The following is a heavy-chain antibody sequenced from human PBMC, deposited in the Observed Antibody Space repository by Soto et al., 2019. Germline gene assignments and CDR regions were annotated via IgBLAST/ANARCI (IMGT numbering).Heavy chain of an antibody. CDR3: ARGYYDSSGQSNTFDI. CDR1: GASISSSY. J-gene: IGHJ3*02. Sequence: PPETLSLTCTGSGASISSSYWSWVRQSPGKGLEWIGYVYYSGSTNYNPSLKSRVTISVDTSKNQFSLKLSSVTAADTAIYYCARGYYDSSGQSNTFDIWGQGTMVTVSS. CDR2: VYYSGST. V-gene: IGHV4-59*01. D-gene: IGHD3-22*01.